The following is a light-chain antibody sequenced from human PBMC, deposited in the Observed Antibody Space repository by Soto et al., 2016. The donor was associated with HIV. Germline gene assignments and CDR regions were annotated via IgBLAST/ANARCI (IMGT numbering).Light chain of an antibody. CDR2: DDS. J-gene: IGLJ2*01. CDR3: QVWDSSNDHWV. Sequence: SYELTQPPSVSVAPGKTARITCGGNNTGSKNVHWYQQKPGQAPVLVVYDDSDRPSGIPERYTGSNFGNTATLTISRVEAGDEAGYYCQVWDSSNDHWVFGGGTKLTVL. CDR1: NTGSKN. V-gene: IGLV3-21*03.